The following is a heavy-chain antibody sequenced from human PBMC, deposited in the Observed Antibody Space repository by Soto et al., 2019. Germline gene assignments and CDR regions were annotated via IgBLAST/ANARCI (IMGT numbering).Heavy chain of an antibody. V-gene: IGHV3-73*01. CDR3: AILNGDTESFHH. CDR2: IGSRGETYAT. D-gene: IGHD4-17*01. J-gene: IGHJ1*01. Sequence: GGSLRLSCAASGFTFGASALQWVRQASGKGLEWLGRIGSRGETYATTYAASVKGRFTISRDNAKRSLHLQMSSLRGDDTAFYFCAILNGDTESFHHWGQGTLVTVSS. CDR1: GFTFGASA.